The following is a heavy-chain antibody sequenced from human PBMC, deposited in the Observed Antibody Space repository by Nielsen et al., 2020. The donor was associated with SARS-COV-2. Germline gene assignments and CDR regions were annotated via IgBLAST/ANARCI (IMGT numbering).Heavy chain of an antibody. CDR2: ISYDGSNK. V-gene: IGHV3-30*18. J-gene: IGHJ6*02. CDR3: AKDTTYYDILTGYYIGYYYGMDV. Sequence: VRQMPGKGLEWVAVISYDGSNKYYADSVKGRFTISRDNSKNTLYLQMNSLRAEDTAVYYCAKDTTYYDILTGYYIGYYYGMDVWGQGTTVTVSS. D-gene: IGHD3-9*01.